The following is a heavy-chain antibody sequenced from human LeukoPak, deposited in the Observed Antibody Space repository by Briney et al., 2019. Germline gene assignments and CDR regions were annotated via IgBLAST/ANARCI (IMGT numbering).Heavy chain of an antibody. J-gene: IGHJ5*02. Sequence: SVKVSCKASGGTFSSYAISWVRQAPGQGLEWMGGIIPIFGTANYAQKFQGRVTITTDESTSTAYMELSSLRSEDTAVYYCARAVEDGSGSLQYNWFDPWGQGTLVTVSS. CDR2: IIPIFGTA. CDR3: ARAVEDGSGSLQYNWFDP. D-gene: IGHD3-10*01. CDR1: GGTFSSYA. V-gene: IGHV1-69*05.